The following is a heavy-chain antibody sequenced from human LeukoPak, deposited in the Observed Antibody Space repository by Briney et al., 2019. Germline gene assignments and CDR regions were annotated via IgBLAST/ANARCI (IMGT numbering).Heavy chain of an antibody. CDR2: ISWNSGSI. Sequence: SLSLSCAASGFPFDDYAMHWVRQAPGKGLEWVSGISWNSGSIGYADSVKGRFTISRDNAKNSLYLQMNSLRAEDTALYYCAKDGDILTGYPGAFDIWGQGTMVTVSS. CDR3: AKDGDILTGYPGAFDI. D-gene: IGHD3-9*01. CDR1: GFPFDDYA. V-gene: IGHV3-9*01. J-gene: IGHJ3*02.